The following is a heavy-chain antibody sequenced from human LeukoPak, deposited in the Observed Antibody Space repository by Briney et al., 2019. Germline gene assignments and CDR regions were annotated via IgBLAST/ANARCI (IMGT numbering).Heavy chain of an antibody. CDR3: ARDLLSTAGYFVY. Sequence: SETLSLTCTVSGGSISSFYWSWIRQPPGKGLEWIGYIYYSGSTNYNPSLKSRVTISVDTSKNQFSLNLSSVTAADTAVYYCARDLLSTAGYFVYWGQGTLVTVSS. V-gene: IGHV4-59*01. CDR1: GGSISSFY. J-gene: IGHJ4*02. CDR2: IYYSGST. D-gene: IGHD6-19*01.